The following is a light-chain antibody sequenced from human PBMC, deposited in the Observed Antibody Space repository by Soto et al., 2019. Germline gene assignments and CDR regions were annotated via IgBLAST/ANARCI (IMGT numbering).Light chain of an antibody. CDR2: DAS. CDR1: QSVSSY. Sequence: EIVLTQSPATLSLSPGERATLSCRASQSVSSYLAWYQQKPGQTPRLLIYDASSRATGVPARFSGSGSGTDFTLTISSLEPEDFAVYYCQQRSKWPPATFGQGTKLEIK. J-gene: IGKJ2*01. CDR3: QQRSKWPPAT. V-gene: IGKV3-11*01.